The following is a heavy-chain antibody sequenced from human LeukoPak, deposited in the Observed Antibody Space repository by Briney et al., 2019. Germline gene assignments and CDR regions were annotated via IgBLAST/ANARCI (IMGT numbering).Heavy chain of an antibody. J-gene: IGHJ4*02. CDR2: ISDSGVSK. Sequence: GGSLRLSCAASGFTFSNYAMTWVRQAPGKGLEWVSTISDSGVSKYYADSVKGRFTISRDNSKKTLYLQMNSLRAEDTAVYYCAKGGRPNWGSPDYWGQGTLVTVSS. D-gene: IGHD7-27*01. CDR1: GFTFSNYA. V-gene: IGHV3-23*01. CDR3: AKGGRPNWGSPDY.